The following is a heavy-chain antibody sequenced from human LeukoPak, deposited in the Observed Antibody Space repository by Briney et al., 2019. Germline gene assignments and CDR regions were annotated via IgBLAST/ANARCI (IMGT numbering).Heavy chain of an antibody. CDR1: GFTFSDYY. D-gene: IGHD6-13*01. V-gene: IGHV3-11*01. CDR3: ARDRESGRAGLDY. Sequence: GGSLRLSCAASGFTFSDYYMSWIRQAPGKGLEWVSYISSSGSTIYYADSVKGRFTASRDNAKNSLYLQMNSLRAEDTAVYYCARDRESGRAGLDYWGQGTLVTVSS. J-gene: IGHJ4*02. CDR2: ISSSGSTI.